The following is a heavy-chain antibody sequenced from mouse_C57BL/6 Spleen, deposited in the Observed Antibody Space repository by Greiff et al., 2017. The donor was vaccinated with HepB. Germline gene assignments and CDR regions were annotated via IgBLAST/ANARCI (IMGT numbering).Heavy chain of an antibody. J-gene: IGHJ4*01. CDR3: ALIYYGNLYAMDY. CDR2: IDPSDSYT. V-gene: IGHV1-59*01. Sequence: VQLQQSGAELVRPGTSVKLSCKASGYTFTSYWMHWVKQRPGQGLEWIGVIDPSDSYTNYNQKFKGKATLTVDTSSSTAYMQLSSLTSEDSAVYYCALIYYGNLYAMDYWGQGTSVTVSS. D-gene: IGHD2-1*01. CDR1: GYTFTSYW.